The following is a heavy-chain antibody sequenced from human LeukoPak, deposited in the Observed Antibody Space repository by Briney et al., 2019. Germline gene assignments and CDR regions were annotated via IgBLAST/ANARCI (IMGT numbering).Heavy chain of an antibody. J-gene: IGHJ4*02. Sequence: SETLSLTCSVSGGSINGYFWSWIRQSPGKGLELIGFINHSGSTNYNPSLKNRLTLSVDTAKNQFSLRLRSVTAADTAVYYCARRLSGSYYDYWGQGTLVTVSS. CDR1: GGSINGYF. D-gene: IGHD1-26*01. CDR3: ARRLSGSYYDY. CDR2: INHSGST. V-gene: IGHV4-59*08.